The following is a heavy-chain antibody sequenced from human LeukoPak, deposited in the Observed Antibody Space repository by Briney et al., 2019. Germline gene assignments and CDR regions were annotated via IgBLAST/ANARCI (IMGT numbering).Heavy chain of an antibody. CDR3: ARQEYSGSYLDS. V-gene: IGHV5-51*01. CDR2: IYPGDSDT. D-gene: IGHD1-26*01. J-gene: IGHJ4*02. CDR1: GYNFTTYW. Sequence: GESLKISCKTSGYNFTTYWIVWVRRMPGKSLEWMGIIYPGDSDTRYSPSFQGQVTISADKSISTAYLLWSSLKASDTAIYYCARQEYSGSYLDSWGQGTLVTVSS.